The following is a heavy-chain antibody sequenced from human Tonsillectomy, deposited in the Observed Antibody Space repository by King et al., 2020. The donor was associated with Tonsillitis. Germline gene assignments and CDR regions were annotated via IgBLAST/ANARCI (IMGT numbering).Heavy chain of an antibody. Sequence: VQLVESGGGLVQPGGSLRLSCAASGFTFSSYWMHWVRQAPGKGLVWVSRINSDRRSTTYADSVKGRFTISRDNAKNTVYLQMNSLRAEDTAVYYCARETQAYYYYMDVWGKGTTVTVSS. CDR3: ARETQAYYYYMDV. CDR2: INSDRRST. CDR1: GFTFSSYW. J-gene: IGHJ6*03. V-gene: IGHV3-74*01.